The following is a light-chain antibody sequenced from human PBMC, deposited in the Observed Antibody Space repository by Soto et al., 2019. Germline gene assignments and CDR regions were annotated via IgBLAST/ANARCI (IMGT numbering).Light chain of an antibody. J-gene: IGKJ1*01. CDR2: AAS. Sequence: IQLTQSPSSLSASVGDRVTITCRASQGISSYLGWYQQKPGKAPKLLIYAASTLQSGVPLRFSGSGSGTEFTLTISSLQPDDSATYNCQQYSSYPWTFGQGTKVDIK. CDR3: QQYSSYPWT. V-gene: IGKV1-9*01. CDR1: QGISSY.